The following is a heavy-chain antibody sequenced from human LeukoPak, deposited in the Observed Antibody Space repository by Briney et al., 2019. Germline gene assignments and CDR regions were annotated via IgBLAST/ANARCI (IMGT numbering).Heavy chain of an antibody. V-gene: IGHV3-21*01. CDR3: VSVRIAAADSY. Sequence: GGSLRLFCAASGFTFSSYSMNWVRQAPGKGLEWVSSISSSSSYIYYADSVKGRFTISRDNAKNSLYLQMNSLRAEDTAVYYCVSVRIAAADSYWGQGTLVTVSS. D-gene: IGHD6-13*01. CDR2: ISSSSSYI. CDR1: GFTFSSYS. J-gene: IGHJ4*02.